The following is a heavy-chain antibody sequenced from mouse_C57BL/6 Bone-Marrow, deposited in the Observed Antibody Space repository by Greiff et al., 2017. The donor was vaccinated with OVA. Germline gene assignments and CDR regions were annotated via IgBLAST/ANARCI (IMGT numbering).Heavy chain of an antibody. CDR1: GYTFTDYE. CDR2: IDPETGGT. J-gene: IGHJ2*01. D-gene: IGHD1-1*01. Sequence: QVQLKQSGAELVRPGASVTLSCKASGYTFTDYEMHWVKQTPVHGLEWIGAIDPETGGTAYNQKFKGKAILTADKSSSTAYMELRSLTSEDSAVYYCTRCYYGSSHWFDYWGQGTTLTVSS. CDR3: TRCYYGSSHWFDY. V-gene: IGHV1-15*01.